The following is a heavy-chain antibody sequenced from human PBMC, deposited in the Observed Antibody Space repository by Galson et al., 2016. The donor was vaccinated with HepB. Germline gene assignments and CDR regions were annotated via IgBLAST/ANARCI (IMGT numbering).Heavy chain of an antibody. Sequence: SLRLSCAASGFTFSSYAMSWVRQAPGKGLEWVSTISGSGAGTYYADSVKGRFTISRENAKNSLYLQMNSLRVGDTAVYYCARGTYYYDHRDAFDIWGQGTMVTVSS. V-gene: IGHV3-23*01. D-gene: IGHD3-22*01. J-gene: IGHJ3*02. CDR3: ARGTYYYDHRDAFDI. CDR1: GFTFSSYA. CDR2: ISGSGAGT.